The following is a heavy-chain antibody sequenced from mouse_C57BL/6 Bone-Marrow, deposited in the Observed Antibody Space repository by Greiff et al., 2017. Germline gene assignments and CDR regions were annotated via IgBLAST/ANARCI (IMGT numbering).Heavy chain of an antibody. CDR1: GFTFSSYG. D-gene: IGHD2-5*01. V-gene: IGHV5-6*01. Sequence: EVQVVESGGDLVKPGGSLKLSCAASGFTFSSYGMSWVRQTPDKRLEWVATISSGGSYTYYPDSVKGRFTISRDNAKNTLYLQKSSLKSEDTAMYCCARRGYYSNLDYWGQGTTLTVSS. CDR2: ISSGGSYT. CDR3: ARRGYYSNLDY. J-gene: IGHJ2*01.